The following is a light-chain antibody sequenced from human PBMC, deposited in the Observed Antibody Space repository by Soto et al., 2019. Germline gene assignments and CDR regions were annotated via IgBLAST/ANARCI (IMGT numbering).Light chain of an antibody. V-gene: IGLV2-11*01. CDR1: SSDVGRYNY. CDR3: CSYAGSYILV. CDR2: GVN. Sequence: QSALTQPRSVSGSPGQSVTISCTGTSSDVGRYNYVSWYQHHPGKAPKLMIYGVNERPSGVPDRFSGYKSGNTASLTISGLQAEAEADYHCCSYAGSYILVFGGGTKVTVL. J-gene: IGLJ3*02.